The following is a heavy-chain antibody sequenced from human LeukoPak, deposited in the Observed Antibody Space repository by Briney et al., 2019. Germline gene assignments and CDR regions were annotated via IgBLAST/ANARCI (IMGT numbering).Heavy chain of an antibody. D-gene: IGHD2-2*01. V-gene: IGHV4-4*02. CDR1: GASISSSNW. CDR2: IYHSGST. Sequence: PSETLSLTCAVSGASISSSNWWSWIRQSPGKGLEWIGEIYHSGSTNYNPSLKSRVTISVDKSKTQFSLKLSSVTAADTAVYYCARVARCTSCFDVDYWGQGTLVTVSS. J-gene: IGHJ4*02. CDR3: ARVARCTSCFDVDY.